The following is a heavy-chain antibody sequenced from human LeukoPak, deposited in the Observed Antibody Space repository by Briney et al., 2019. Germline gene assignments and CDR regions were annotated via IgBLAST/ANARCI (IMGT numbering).Heavy chain of an antibody. CDR1: GYTFADYY. CDR2: INPNTGVT. V-gene: IGHV1-2*06. Sequence: DSVKVSCKPSGYTFADYYIHWVRQAPGQGLEWMGRINPNTGVTNNAQKFRGRVTMTRDTSISTAYMDLSRLRSDDTAVYYCARGHYYDSSGLFGPWGQGTLVTVSS. J-gene: IGHJ5*02. D-gene: IGHD3-22*01. CDR3: ARGHYYDSSGLFGP.